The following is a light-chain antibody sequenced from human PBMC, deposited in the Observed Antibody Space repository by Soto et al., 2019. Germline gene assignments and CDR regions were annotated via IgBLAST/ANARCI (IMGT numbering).Light chain of an antibody. CDR1: SSNIGSRP. J-gene: IGLJ1*01. Sequence: QSVLTQPPSASGTPGQRVTISCSGSSSNIGSRPVNWYQQLPGTAPKLLIYTNNQRPSGVPDRFSGSKSGTSASLVIGGLQSEDEADYYCLLYYGGDYVFGPGTKLTVL. V-gene: IGLV1-44*01. CDR2: TNN. CDR3: LLYYGGDYV.